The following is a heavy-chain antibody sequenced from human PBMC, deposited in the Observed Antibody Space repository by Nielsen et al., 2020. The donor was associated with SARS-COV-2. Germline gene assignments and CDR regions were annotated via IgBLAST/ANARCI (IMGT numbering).Heavy chain of an antibody. J-gene: IGHJ4*02. V-gene: IGHV1-69*01. D-gene: IGHD3-22*01. CDR2: IIPIFGTA. Sequence: WVGQAPGQGLEWMGGIIPIFGTANYAQKLQGRVTITADESTSTAYMELSSLRSEDTAVYYCARDRIVVVNFLDYWGQGTLVTVSS. CDR3: ARDRIVVVNFLDY.